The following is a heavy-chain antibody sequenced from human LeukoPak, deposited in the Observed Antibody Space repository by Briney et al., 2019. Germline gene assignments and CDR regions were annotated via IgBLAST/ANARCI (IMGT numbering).Heavy chain of an antibody. Sequence: ASVKVSRKASGGIVSSNGISWVRQAPGQGLEWMGWISAYNGNTNYAQKLQGRVTMTTDTSTSTAYMELRSLRSDDTAVYYCARHYYDSSGYYYLDYWGQGTLVTVSS. D-gene: IGHD3-22*01. CDR3: ARHYYDSSGYYYLDY. J-gene: IGHJ4*02. V-gene: IGHV1-18*01. CDR2: ISAYNGNT. CDR1: GGIVSSNG.